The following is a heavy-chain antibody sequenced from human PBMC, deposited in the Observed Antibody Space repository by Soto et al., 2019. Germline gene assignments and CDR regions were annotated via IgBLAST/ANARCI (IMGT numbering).Heavy chain of an antibody. V-gene: IGHV4-59*01. D-gene: IGHD2-15*01. Sequence: PSETLSLTCTVSGGSISSYYWSWIRQPPGKGLEWIGYIYYSGSTNYNPSLKSRVTISEDTSKNQFSLKLSSVTAADTAVYYCARDLETLKGGWFYFDYWGQGTLVTVSS. CDR2: IYYSGST. J-gene: IGHJ4*02. CDR1: GGSISSYY. CDR3: ARDLETLKGGWFYFDY.